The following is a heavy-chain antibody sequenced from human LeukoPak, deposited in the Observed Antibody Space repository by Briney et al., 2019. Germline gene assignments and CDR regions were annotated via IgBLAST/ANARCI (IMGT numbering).Heavy chain of an antibody. CDR2: ISGNGRST. CDR3: AKGPSSSWNDALDI. J-gene: IGHJ3*02. V-gene: IGHV3-23*01. CDR1: GFTFSSYA. Sequence: SGGSLRLSCAASGFTFSSYAMSWVRQAPGKGLEWASSISGNGRSTYYADSVKGRFTVSRDNSKNTLYLQMNSLRAEDTAVYYCAKGPSSSWNDALDIWGQGTMVTVSS. D-gene: IGHD6-13*01.